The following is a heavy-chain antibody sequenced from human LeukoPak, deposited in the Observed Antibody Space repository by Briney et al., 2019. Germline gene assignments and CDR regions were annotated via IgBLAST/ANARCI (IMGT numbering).Heavy chain of an antibody. V-gene: IGHV4-59*08. CDR3: ARYDYGSGYPGSRLDP. J-gene: IGHJ5*02. Sequence: SETLSLACTVSGASISSYFWTWIRQSPGKGLEWIGYIYYSGSTNYNPSLKSRVTISVDTSKNQFSLKLNSVTAADTAVYYCARYDYGSGYPGSRLDPWGQGTLVTVSS. CDR2: IYYSGST. CDR1: GASISSYF. D-gene: IGHD3-10*01.